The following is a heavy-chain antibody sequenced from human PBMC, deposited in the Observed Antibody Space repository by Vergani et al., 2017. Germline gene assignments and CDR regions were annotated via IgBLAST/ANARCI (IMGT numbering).Heavy chain of an antibody. CDR3: ARETSGGLWELLDRGYFDY. D-gene: IGHD1-26*01. CDR1: GGSISSGGYY. V-gene: IGHV4-31*03. J-gene: IGHJ4*02. Sequence: QVQLQESGPGLVKPSQTLSLTCTVSGGSISSGGYYWSWIRQHPGKGLEWIGYIYYSGSTYYNPSLKSRVTISVDTSKNQFSLKLGSVTAADTAVYYCARETSGGLWELLDRGYFDYWGQGTLVTVSS. CDR2: IYYSGST.